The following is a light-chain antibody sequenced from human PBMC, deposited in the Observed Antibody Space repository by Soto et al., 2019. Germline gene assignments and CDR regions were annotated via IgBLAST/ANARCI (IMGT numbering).Light chain of an antibody. Sequence: QSALTQPASVSGSPGQSITISCTGTSSDVGGYNYVSWYQQHPGKAPKLMIYEVSNRPSGVSNRFSGSKSGNTASLTISGLQVEDEAYYYCSSYTSSSTRVFGGGTKLTVL. CDR3: SSYTSSSTRV. J-gene: IGLJ3*02. CDR2: EVS. V-gene: IGLV2-14*01. CDR1: SSDVGGYNY.